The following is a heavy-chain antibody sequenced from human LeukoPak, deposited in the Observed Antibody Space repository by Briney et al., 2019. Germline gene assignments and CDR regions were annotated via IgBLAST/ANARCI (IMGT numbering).Heavy chain of an antibody. CDR2: ISYDGSNK. V-gene: IGHV3-30*18. Sequence: GRSLRLSCAASGFTFSSYGMHWVRQAPGKGLEWVAVISYDGSNKYYADSVKGRFTISRDNSKNTLYLQMNSLRAEDTAVYYCAKGTYCSGGSCYSGAFDIWGQGTMVTVSS. CDR3: AKGTYCSGGSCYSGAFDI. D-gene: IGHD2-15*01. CDR1: GFTFSSYG. J-gene: IGHJ3*02.